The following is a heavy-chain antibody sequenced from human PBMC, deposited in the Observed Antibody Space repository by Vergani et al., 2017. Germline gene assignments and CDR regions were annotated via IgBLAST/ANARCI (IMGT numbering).Heavy chain of an antibody. V-gene: IGHV4-59*01. D-gene: IGHD2-2*02. J-gene: IGHJ5*02. CDR3: ARGDIVVVPAAIRRNWFDP. CDR1: GGSISSYY. Sequence: QVQLQESGPGLVKPSETLSLTCTVSGGSISSYYWSWIRQPPGKGLEWIGYIYYSGSTNYNPSLKSRVTISVDTSKNQFSLNLSSVTAADTAVYYCARGDIVVVPAAIRRNWFDPWGQGTLVTVSS. CDR2: IYYSGST.